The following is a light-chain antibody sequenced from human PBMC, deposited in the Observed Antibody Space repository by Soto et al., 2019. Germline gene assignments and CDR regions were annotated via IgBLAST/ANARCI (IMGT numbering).Light chain of an antibody. CDR1: RSDVGGYNY. Sequence: QSALTQPRSVSGSPGQSVTISCTGTRSDVGGYNYVSWYQQHPGKAPKLMISDVSKRPSGVPDRFSGSKSGNTASLTISGLQAEDEADYYCCSYTGTYTYVFGTGTKVTVL. J-gene: IGLJ1*01. V-gene: IGLV2-11*01. CDR2: DVS. CDR3: CSYTGTYTYV.